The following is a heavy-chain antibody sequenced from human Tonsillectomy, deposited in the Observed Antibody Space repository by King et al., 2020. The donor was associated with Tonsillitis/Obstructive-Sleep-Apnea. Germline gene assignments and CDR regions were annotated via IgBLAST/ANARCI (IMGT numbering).Heavy chain of an antibody. V-gene: IGHV1-69*12. D-gene: IGHD2-15*01. CDR1: GGTFSSYA. CDR3: ARDAALADKHYYYYMDV. Sequence: QLVQSGAEVKKPGSSVKVSCKASGGTFSSYAISWVRQAPGQGLEWMGGIIPIFGTANYAQKFQGRVTITADESTSKAYMELSSLRSEDTAVYYCARDAALADKHYYYYMDVWGKGTTVTVSS. J-gene: IGHJ6*03. CDR2: IIPIFGTA.